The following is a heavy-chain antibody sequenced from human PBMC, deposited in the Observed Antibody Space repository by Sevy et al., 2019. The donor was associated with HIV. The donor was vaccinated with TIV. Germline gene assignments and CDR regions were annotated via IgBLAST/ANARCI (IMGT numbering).Heavy chain of an antibody. V-gene: IGHV1-18*01. CDR2: ISVYNGKI. Sequence: ASVKVSCKASGYTFTSFGISWVRQAPGQGLEWVGWISVYNGKINYAQNFQGRVTMTTDTSMRTAYMELKSLRSDDTAVYYCARRGAFDFDTSGFLSPWGQGTLVTVSS. CDR3: ARRGAFDFDTSGFLSP. J-gene: IGHJ5*02. D-gene: IGHD3-22*01. CDR1: GYTFTSFG.